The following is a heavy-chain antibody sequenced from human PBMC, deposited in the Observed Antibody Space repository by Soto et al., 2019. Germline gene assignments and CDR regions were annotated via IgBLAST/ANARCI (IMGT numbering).Heavy chain of an antibody. CDR1: VGAISSGDYY. J-gene: IGHJ5*02. CDR2: VYYSGST. CDR3: ARGWSGSRQGFDT. Sequence: HVQLQESGPGLVKPSQTLSLTCTVSVGAISSGDYYWRWIRQHPGKGLEWIGYVYYSGSTYLNPSLKSRVTIAVDTSKHQFSLKLSSVTAADTAVYYWARGWSGSRQGFDTWGQGTLVTVSS. V-gene: IGHV4-31*03. D-gene: IGHD3-3*01.